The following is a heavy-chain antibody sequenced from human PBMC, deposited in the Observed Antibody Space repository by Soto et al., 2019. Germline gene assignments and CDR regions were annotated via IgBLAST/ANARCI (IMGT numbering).Heavy chain of an antibody. CDR1: GFTFSSYG. Sequence: QVQLVESGGGVVQPGRSLRLSCAASGFTFSSYGIHWVRQAPGKGLEWVALISYDGTDKYYADSVKGRFTISRDNSKNTLYLQMSSLGPEDTAVYYCVKERYAQLWLEDYGMDVWGQGTMVTVSS. V-gene: IGHV3-30*18. CDR3: VKERYAQLWLEDYGMDV. D-gene: IGHD5-18*01. CDR2: ISYDGTDK. J-gene: IGHJ6*02.